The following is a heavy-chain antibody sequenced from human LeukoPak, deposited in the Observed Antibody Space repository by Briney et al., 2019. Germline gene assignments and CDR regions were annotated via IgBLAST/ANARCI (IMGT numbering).Heavy chain of an antibody. CDR2: IYHSGST. Sequence: GSLRLSCAASGFTFSSYAMSWVRQAPGKGLEWIGRIYHSGSTYYNPSLKSRVTISVDTSKNQFSLKLSSVTAADTAVYYCARPTYYYGSGTWGRAFGIWGQGTMVTVSS. CDR3: ARPTYYYGSGTWGRAFGI. CDR1: GFTFSSYA. D-gene: IGHD3-10*01. J-gene: IGHJ3*02. V-gene: IGHV4-38-2*01.